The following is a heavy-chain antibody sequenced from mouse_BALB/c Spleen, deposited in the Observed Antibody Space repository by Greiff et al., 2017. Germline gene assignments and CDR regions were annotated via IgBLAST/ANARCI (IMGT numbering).Heavy chain of an antibody. CDR1: GFTFTSYW. J-gene: IGHJ2*01. CDR2: IYPSDSYT. D-gene: IGHD3-3*01. Sequence: QVQLQQPGADLVRPGASVKLSCKASGFTFTSYWINWVKQSPGQGLEWIGNIYPSDSYTNYNQKFKDKATLTVDKSSSTAYMQLSSPTSEDSAVYYCTRWTGGRRYVGYWGRGTTLTVST. CDR3: TRWTGGRRYVGY. V-gene: IGHV1-69*02.